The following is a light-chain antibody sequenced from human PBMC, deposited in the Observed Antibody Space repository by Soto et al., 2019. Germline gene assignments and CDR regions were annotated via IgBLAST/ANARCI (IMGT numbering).Light chain of an antibody. CDR1: RSISTW. Sequence: DIQMTQSPSTLSASVGDRVTITCRASRSISTWLAWYQQKPGKAPNLLIYKASNLESGVPSRLSGSGSGTEFTLTISSLQPDDFATYYCQQYDSYPWTFGQGTKVDI. CDR3: QQYDSYPWT. J-gene: IGKJ1*01. CDR2: KAS. V-gene: IGKV1-5*03.